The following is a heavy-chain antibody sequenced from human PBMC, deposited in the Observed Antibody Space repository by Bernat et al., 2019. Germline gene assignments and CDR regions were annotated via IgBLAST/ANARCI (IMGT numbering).Heavy chain of an antibody. CDR2: SRDRNNRHTT. CDR1: GFTFSDQH. V-gene: IGHV3-72*01. D-gene: IGHD5-12*01. J-gene: IGHJ3*02. CDR3: ARVVGWINGADTSDI. Sequence: EVRLVESGGGLVQPGGSLRLSCATSGFTFSDQHMDWVRQAPGKGLEWIARSRDRNNRHTTENAASVKGRFTISRDDSKDSLYLQMNSLKTEDTAVYYCARVVGWINGADTSDIWGQGTLVTVSS.